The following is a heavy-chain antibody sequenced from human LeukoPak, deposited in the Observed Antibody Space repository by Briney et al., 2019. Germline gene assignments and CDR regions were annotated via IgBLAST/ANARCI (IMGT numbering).Heavy chain of an antibody. V-gene: IGHV4-34*01. J-gene: IGHJ5*02. CDR1: GGSFSGYY. D-gene: IGHD2-8*01. CDR2: INHSGST. Sequence: SETLSLTCAVYGGSFSGYYWSWIRQPPGKGPEWIGEINHSGSTNYNPSLKSRVTISVDTSKNQFSLKLSSVTAADTAVYYCARGPVPAAKVSWFDPWGQGTLVTVSS. CDR3: ARGPVPAAKVSWFDP.